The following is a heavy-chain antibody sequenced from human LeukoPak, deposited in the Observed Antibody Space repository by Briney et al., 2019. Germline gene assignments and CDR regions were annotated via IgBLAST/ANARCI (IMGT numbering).Heavy chain of an antibody. CDR3: ARDSYDFWSGSMRDWFDP. D-gene: IGHD3-3*01. CDR1: GGSISSGSYY. Sequence: PSQTLSLTCTVSGGSISSGSYYWSWIRQPAGKGLEWIGRIYTSGSTNYNPSLKSRVTISVDTSKNQFSLKLSSVTAADTAVYYCARDSYDFWSGSMRDWFDPWGQGTLVTVSS. J-gene: IGHJ5*02. CDR2: IYTSGST. V-gene: IGHV4-61*02.